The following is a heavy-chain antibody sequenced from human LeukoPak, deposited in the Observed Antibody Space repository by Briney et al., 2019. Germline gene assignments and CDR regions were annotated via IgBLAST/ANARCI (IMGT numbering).Heavy chain of an antibody. CDR3: ATVGASHYGDWYFDS. CDR2: VDPTGNT. J-gene: IGHJ4*02. V-gene: IGHV4-38-2*02. CDR1: AYSISRDYY. D-gene: IGHD4-17*01. Sequence: SETLSLTCTVSAYSISRDYYWGWSRQSPGKGLDWIGNVDPTGNTYYNPSLESRATISLDTSKRQFFLKLTSLTAADTAVYYCATVGASHYGDWYFDSWGQGTRVTVSS.